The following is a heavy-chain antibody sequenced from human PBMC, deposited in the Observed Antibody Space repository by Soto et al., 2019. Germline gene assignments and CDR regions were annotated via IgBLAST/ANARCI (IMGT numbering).Heavy chain of an antibody. D-gene: IGHD6-6*01. J-gene: IGHJ4*02. V-gene: IGHV4-34*01. CDR3: ARWGSSSTPFRY. CDR1: GGSFSGYY. CDR2: INHSGST. Sequence: SETLSLTCAVYGGSFSGYYWSWIRQPPGKGLEWIGEINHSGSTNYNPSLKSRVTISVDTSKNRFSLKLGSVTAADPAVYYCARWGSSSTPFRYWGQGTLVTVSS.